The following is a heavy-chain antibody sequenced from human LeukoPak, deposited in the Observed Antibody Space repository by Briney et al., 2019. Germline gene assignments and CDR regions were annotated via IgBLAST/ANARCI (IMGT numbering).Heavy chain of an antibody. J-gene: IGHJ4*02. V-gene: IGHV3-30*02. CDR1: GFTFTISG. Sequence: GGSLRLSCAASGFTFTISGMHWVRQAPGEGLEWVAFIGRDATTKYYADSVKGRFTISGDTSYHTAFLQMNSLRAEDTAVYYCARDAPSVGGVPAALFDYWGQGTLVTVSS. D-gene: IGHD2-2*01. CDR2: IGRDATTK. CDR3: ARDAPSVGGVPAALFDY.